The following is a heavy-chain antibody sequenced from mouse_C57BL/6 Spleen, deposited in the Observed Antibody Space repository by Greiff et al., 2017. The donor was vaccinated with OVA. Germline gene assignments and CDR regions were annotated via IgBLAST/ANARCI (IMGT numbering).Heavy chain of an antibody. D-gene: IGHD4-1*01. CDR1: GYTFTDYE. J-gene: IGHJ2*01. CDR2: IDPETGGT. CDR3: TREGGNWVCFDY. Sequence: QVQLQQSGAELVRPGASVTLSCKASGYTFTDYEMHWVKQTPVHGLEWIGAIDPETGGTTYNQKFKGKAILTADKSSSTAYMELRSLTSEDSAVYYCTREGGNWVCFDYWGQGTTLTVSS. V-gene: IGHV1-15*01.